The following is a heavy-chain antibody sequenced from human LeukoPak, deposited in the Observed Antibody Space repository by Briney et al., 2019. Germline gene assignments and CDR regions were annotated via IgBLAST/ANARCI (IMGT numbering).Heavy chain of an antibody. CDR3: ARHVKAAAGRVYNWFDP. CDR1: GFTFSSYW. Sequence: PGGSLRLSCAASGFTFSSYWMSWVRQAPGKGLEWVAVISYDGTNKYYADSVNGRFTISRDNSKNTLYLQMNGLRAEDTAVYYCARHVKAAAGRVYNWFDPWGQGTLVTVSS. CDR2: ISYDGTNK. V-gene: IGHV3-30*03. D-gene: IGHD6-13*01. J-gene: IGHJ5*02.